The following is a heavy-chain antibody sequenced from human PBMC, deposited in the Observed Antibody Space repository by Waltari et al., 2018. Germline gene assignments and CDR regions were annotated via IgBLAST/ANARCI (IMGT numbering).Heavy chain of an antibody. Sequence: QVQLQESGPGLVKPSETLSLTCTVSGGSISSYYWSWIRQPPGKGLEWIGYIYYSGSTNYNPSLKSRGTISVDTSKNQFSRKLSSVTAADTAVYYCARVWDLYSSSWYGAFDIWGQGTMVTVSS. D-gene: IGHD6-13*01. CDR2: IYYSGST. V-gene: IGHV4-59*01. J-gene: IGHJ3*02. CDR1: GGSISSYY. CDR3: ARVWDLYSSSWYGAFDI.